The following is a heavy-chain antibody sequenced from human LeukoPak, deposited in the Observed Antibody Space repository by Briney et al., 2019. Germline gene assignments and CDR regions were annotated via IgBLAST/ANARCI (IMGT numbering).Heavy chain of an antibody. CDR3: ARGGPEYLSDY. CDR2: INPSGGST. Sequence: ASVKVSCKASGGTFSSYAISWVRQAPGQGLEWMGIINPSGGSTSYAQKSQGRVTMTRDTSTSTVFMELSSLRSEDTAVYYCARGGPEYLSDYWGQGTLVTVSS. J-gene: IGHJ4*02. D-gene: IGHD2-2*02. CDR1: GGTFSSYA. V-gene: IGHV1-46*01.